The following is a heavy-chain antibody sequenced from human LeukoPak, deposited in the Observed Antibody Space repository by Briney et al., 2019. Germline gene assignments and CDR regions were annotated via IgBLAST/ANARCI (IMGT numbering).Heavy chain of an antibody. CDR3: ARTSNYYDSSGYFRGGFDS. CDR1: GFIFSTYN. D-gene: IGHD3-22*01. Sequence: GGSLRLSCAASGFIFSTYNMNWVRLAPGKGLEWVSYISSSSDTIYYADSVKGRFTISRDNAKNSLYVQLNSLRAEDTAVYYCARTSNYYDSSGYFRGGFDSWGQGTLVTVSS. J-gene: IGHJ4*02. V-gene: IGHV3-48*04. CDR2: ISSSSDTI.